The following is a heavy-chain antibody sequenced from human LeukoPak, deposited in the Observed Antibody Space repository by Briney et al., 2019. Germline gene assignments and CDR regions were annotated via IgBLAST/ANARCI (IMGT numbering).Heavy chain of an antibody. Sequence: PGGSLRLSCAASGFTFSSYSMNWVRQAPGKGLEWVSSISSSSSYIYYADSVKGRFTISRDNSKNTLYLQMNSLRAEDTAVYYCAKLDDIVVVRSGYFDYWGQGTLVTVSS. D-gene: IGHD3-22*01. CDR1: GFTFSSYS. V-gene: IGHV3-21*04. CDR2: ISSSSSYI. CDR3: AKLDDIVVVRSGYFDY. J-gene: IGHJ4*02.